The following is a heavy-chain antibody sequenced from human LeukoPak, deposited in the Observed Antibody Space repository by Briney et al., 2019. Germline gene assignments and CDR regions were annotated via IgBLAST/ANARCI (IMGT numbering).Heavy chain of an antibody. J-gene: IGHJ4*02. CDR3: ARENIEQWPAFDY. D-gene: IGHD1/OR15-1a*01. V-gene: IGHV1-2*02. CDR1: GYTLTGYY. Sequence: ASVKVSCKASGYTLTGYYMHWVRQSPGQGPEWMGWINGNSGGTKYAQKFEGRVTMTSDTSTSTVQMDLGTLRSDDTAVYYCARENIEQWPAFDYWGQGTPVTVSS. CDR2: INGNSGGT.